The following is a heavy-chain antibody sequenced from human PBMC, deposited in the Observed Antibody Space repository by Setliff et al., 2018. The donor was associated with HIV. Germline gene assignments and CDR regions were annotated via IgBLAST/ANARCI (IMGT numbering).Heavy chain of an antibody. CDR1: GFTFSSYG. D-gene: IGHD5-12*01. V-gene: IGHV3-21*01. Sequence: PGGSLRLSCAASGFTFSSYGMNWVRQAPGRGLEWVSSISSSSTFIYYADSVKGRFTISRDNARNSLYLQMTSLRAEDTAVYYCAGYVDWYYMDVWGKGTTVTVSS. J-gene: IGHJ6*03. CDR2: ISSSSTFI. CDR3: AGYVDWYYMDV.